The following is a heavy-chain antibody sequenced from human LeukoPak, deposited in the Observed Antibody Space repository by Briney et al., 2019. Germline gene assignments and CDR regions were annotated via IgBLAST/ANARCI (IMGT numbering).Heavy chain of an antibody. CDR1: GFTVGNYY. CDR2: IYHDRST. V-gene: IGHV3-53*01. D-gene: IGHD2-21*01. Sequence: GGSLRLSCTASGFTVGNYYMSWVRQAPGKGLKWVAIIYHDRSTYYAASVKGRFTISRDDSKNMVLLQMDSLRAEDTAIYYCARDSAFSSYSYWGQGALVTVSS. CDR3: ARDSAFSSYSY. J-gene: IGHJ4*02.